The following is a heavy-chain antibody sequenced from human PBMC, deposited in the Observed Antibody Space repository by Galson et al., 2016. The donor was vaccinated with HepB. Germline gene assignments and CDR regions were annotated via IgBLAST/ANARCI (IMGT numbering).Heavy chain of an antibody. D-gene: IGHD3-3*01. Sequence: SVKVSCKASGITFTSFAVQWVRQARGQRLEWIGWIVVGSDNRNYAQKFQERVTITRDMSTSTAYMELSSLRSEDTAVYYCAASSNYDFWSGYPPKKLYYFDYWGQGTLVTVSS. CDR2: IVVGSDNR. CDR3: AASSNYDFWSGYPPKKLYYFDY. J-gene: IGHJ4*02. V-gene: IGHV1-58*01. CDR1: GITFTSFA.